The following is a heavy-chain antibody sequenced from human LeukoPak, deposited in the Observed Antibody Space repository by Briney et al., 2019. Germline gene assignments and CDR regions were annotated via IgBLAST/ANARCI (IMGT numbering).Heavy chain of an antibody. V-gene: IGHV1-69*05. CDR3: ARSNYSKIYYYYYMDV. Sequence: SVKVSCKASGGTFSSYAISWVRQAPGQGLEWMGGIIPIFGTANYAQKFQGRVTITTDESTSTAYMELSSLRSEDTAVYYCARSNYSKIYYYYYMDVWGKGTTVTVSS. CDR2: IIPIFGTA. CDR1: GGTFSSYA. J-gene: IGHJ6*03. D-gene: IGHD4-11*01.